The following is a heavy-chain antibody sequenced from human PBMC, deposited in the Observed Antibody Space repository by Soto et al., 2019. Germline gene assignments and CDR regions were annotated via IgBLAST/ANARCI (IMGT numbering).Heavy chain of an antibody. J-gene: IGHJ6*03. CDR2: ISAYNGNT. Sequence: ASVKVSCKASGYTFTSYGISLVRQAPGQGLEWMGWISAYNGNTNYAQKLQGRVTMTTDTSTSTAYMELRSLRSDDTAVYYCARDSAEDIVATNTEYYYYYYMDVWAKGPRSPSP. V-gene: IGHV1-18*01. CDR1: GYTFTSYG. CDR3: ARDSAEDIVATNTEYYYYYYMDV. D-gene: IGHD5-12*01.